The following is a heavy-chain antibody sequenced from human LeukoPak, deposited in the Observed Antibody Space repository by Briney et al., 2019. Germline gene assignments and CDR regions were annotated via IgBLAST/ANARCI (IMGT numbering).Heavy chain of an antibody. D-gene: IGHD2-2*01. Sequence: PGGSLRLSCAASGFTFSSYSMNWVRQAPGKGLEWVSSISSSSSYIYYADSLKGRFTISRDNAKDSLYLQMNSLRAEDTAVYYCARSLGSCSTTTCYDNWFDPWGQGTLVTVSS. V-gene: IGHV3-21*01. J-gene: IGHJ5*02. CDR3: ARSLGSCSTTTCYDNWFDP. CDR2: ISSSSSYI. CDR1: GFTFSSYS.